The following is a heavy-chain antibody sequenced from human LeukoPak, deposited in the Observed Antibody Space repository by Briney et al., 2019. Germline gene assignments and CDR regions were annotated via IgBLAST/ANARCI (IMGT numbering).Heavy chain of an antibody. D-gene: IGHD4-17*01. J-gene: IGHJ4*02. V-gene: IGHV4-31*03. CDR2: IYYSGST. CDR1: GGSISSGGYY. CDR3: ARAGDYGDYVFRP. Sequence: NPSETLSLTCTVSGGSISSGGYYWSWIRQHPGKGLEWIGYIYYSGSTYYNPSLKSRVTISVDTSKNQFSLKLGSVTAADTAVYYCARAGDYGDYVFRPWGQGTLVTVSS.